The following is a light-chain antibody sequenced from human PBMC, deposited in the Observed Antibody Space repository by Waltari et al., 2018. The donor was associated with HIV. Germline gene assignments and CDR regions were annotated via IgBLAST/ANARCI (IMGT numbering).Light chain of an antibody. J-gene: IGLJ2*01. CDR1: SSNIGAGYD. Sequence: QSVLTQPPSVSGAPGPRVTISCTGRSSNIGAGYDVHWYQQLPGTAPKLLIYGNTNRSSGVPDRFSGSKSGTSASLAITGLQAEDEADYYCQSLRVFGGGTKLTVL. CDR2: GNT. CDR3: QSLRV. V-gene: IGLV1-40*01.